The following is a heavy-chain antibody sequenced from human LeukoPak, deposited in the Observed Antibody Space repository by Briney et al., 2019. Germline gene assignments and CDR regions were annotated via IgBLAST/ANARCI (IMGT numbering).Heavy chain of an antibody. D-gene: IGHD2-21*02. V-gene: IGHV1-24*01. Sequence: ASVKVSCKVSGSTLSDLSIHWVRQAPGKGLEYVGGSDPEDGETFHAQNFQGRVTMTEDTSIDTAYMELSSLRSEDTAVYYCVTDRARLFWYFDLWGRGTLVTASS. CDR2: SDPEDGET. CDR1: GSTLSDLS. J-gene: IGHJ2*01. CDR3: VTDRARLFWYFDL.